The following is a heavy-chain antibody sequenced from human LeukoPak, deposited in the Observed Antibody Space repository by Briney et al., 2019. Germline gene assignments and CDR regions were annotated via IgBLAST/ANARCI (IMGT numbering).Heavy chain of an antibody. CDR2: ISYDGSNK. J-gene: IGHJ4*02. D-gene: IGHD6-19*01. V-gene: IGHV3-30*18. CDR3: VKDRHYSSSIMGI. CDR1: GFTFSSYG. Sequence: GGSLRLSCAPSGFTFSSYGMHWVRHAPGKGLGWVAVISYDGSNKYYADSVRGRVTISRDNYKNTLYLQMNSLRAEDTAMYYCVKDRHYSSSIMGIWGQGTLVTVSS.